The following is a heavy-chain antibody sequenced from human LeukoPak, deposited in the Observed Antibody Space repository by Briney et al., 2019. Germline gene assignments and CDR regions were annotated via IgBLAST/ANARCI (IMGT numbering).Heavy chain of an antibody. CDR3: ARGPSGYHNT. D-gene: IGHD5-12*01. CDR1: GFTFSSYN. V-gene: IGHV3-21*01. Sequence: EGSLRLSCAASGFTFSSYNMNWVRQAPGKGLEWVSSISSSSSYIYHADSVKGRFTISRDNAKNSLYLQMNSLRAEDTAVYYCARGPSGYHNTGGQGTLVTVSS. CDR2: ISSSSSYI. J-gene: IGHJ4*02.